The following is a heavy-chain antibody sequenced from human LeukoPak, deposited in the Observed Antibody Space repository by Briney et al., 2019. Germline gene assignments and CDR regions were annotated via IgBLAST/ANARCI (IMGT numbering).Heavy chain of an antibody. D-gene: IGHD4-23*01. Sequence: RAGKSLRLSCAASGFTFSGFGMHWVRQAPGKGLEWVAVIWYDGSNKYYADSVKGRFTISRDNPKNTLYVQMNSRRAEDTAVYYCARGRGADYGGNSGYFDYWGQGTLVTVSS. CDR1: GFTFSGFG. CDR3: ARGRGADYGGNSGYFDY. J-gene: IGHJ4*02. V-gene: IGHV3-33*01. CDR2: IWYDGSNK.